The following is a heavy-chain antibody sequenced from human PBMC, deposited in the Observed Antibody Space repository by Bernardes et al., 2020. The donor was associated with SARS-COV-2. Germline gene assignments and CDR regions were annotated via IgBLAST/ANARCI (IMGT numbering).Heavy chain of an antibody. Sequence: ASVKVSCKASGYTFTGYYMHWVRQAPGQGLEWMGWINPNSGGTNYAQKFQGWVTMTRDTSISTAYMELSRLRSDDTAVYYCARSREGSGYSSFQHWGQGTLVTVSS. D-gene: IGHD3-22*01. J-gene: IGHJ1*01. V-gene: IGHV1-2*04. CDR2: INPNSGGT. CDR1: GYTFTGYY. CDR3: ARSREGSGYSSFQH.